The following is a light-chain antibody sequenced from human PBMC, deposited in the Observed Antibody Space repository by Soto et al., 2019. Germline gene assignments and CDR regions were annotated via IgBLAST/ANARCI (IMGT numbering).Light chain of an antibody. J-gene: IGKJ4*01. CDR1: QSVLYSSNNKNY. V-gene: IGKV4-1*01. CDR3: QQCYYIPTT. CDR2: WAS. Sequence: DIVMTQSPDSLAVSLGERATINCKSSQSVLYSSNNKNYLAWYQQKPGQPPKLLIYWASTRQSGVPDRFSGSGSGTDFTLTISSLQAEDVAVYYCQQCYYIPTTFGGGTRVEIK.